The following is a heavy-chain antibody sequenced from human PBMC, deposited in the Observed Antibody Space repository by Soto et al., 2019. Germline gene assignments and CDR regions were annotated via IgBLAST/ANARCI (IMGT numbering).Heavy chain of an antibody. CDR2: INHRGIT. Sequence: QLQQWGAGLLKPSETLSLTCAVNAESFSGYYWSWIRQPPGKGLEWLGEINHRGITNYNPSLKSRVTISVDTSKNRFSLKLSSVTAADTAVYYCARGCGYYQRTITTYNWFDPWGQGTLVTVSS. CDR3: ARGCGYYQRTITTYNWFDP. V-gene: IGHV4-34*01. D-gene: IGHD2-2*01. CDR1: AESFSGYY. J-gene: IGHJ5*02.